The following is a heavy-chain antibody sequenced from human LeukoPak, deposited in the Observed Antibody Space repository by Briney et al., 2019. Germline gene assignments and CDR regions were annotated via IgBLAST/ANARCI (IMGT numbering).Heavy chain of an antibody. V-gene: IGHV4-61*01. CDR1: GYSISSGYY. J-gene: IGHJ4*02. CDR3: ARGAVGWFGELFQFDY. D-gene: IGHD3-10*01. CDR2: IYYSGST. Sequence: SETLSLTCSVSGYSISSGYYWGWIRQPPGKGLEWIGYIYYSGSTNYNPSLKSRVTISVDTSKNQFSLKLSSVTAADTAVYYCARGAVGWFGELFQFDYWGQGTLVTVSS.